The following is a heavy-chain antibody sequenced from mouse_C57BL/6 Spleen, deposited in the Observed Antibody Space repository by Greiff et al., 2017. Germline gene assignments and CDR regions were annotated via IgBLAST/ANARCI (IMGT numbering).Heavy chain of an antibody. Sequence: VQLQQPGAELVRPGTSVKLSCKASGYTFTSYWMHWVKQRPGQGLEWIGVIDPSDSYTNYNQKFKGKATLTVDTSSSTAYMQLSSLTSEDSAVYFCARTGYYVHYYAMDYWGQGTSVTVSS. D-gene: IGHD2-3*01. V-gene: IGHV1-59*01. CDR2: IDPSDSYT. CDR3: ARTGYYVHYYAMDY. J-gene: IGHJ4*01. CDR1: GYTFTSYW.